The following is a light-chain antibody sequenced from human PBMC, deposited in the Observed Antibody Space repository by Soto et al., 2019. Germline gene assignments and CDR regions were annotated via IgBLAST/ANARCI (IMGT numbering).Light chain of an antibody. Sequence: DIQMIQSPSSLSASVGDIVTISCRASQNINTYLHWSQQKPGSVPTLLIYAASTLQGGVPSRFNGSGFGTDFTVTISNLQPEDFATYYCQQSFDTPLSFRGGTKVDIK. CDR2: AAS. CDR1: QNINTY. J-gene: IGKJ4*01. V-gene: IGKV1-39*01. CDR3: QQSFDTPLS.